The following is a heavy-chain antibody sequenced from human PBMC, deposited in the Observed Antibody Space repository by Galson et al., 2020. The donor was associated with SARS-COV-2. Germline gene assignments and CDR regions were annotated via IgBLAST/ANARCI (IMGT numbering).Heavy chain of an antibody. J-gene: IGHJ4*02. CDR3: ARDISSSWSEYYFDY. Sequence: GESLKISCKGSGYFFTSNWIGWVRQVPGKGLEWMGIIYPGDSDTRYSPSFQGQVTISADKSINTAYLQWSSLKASDTAMYYCARDISSSWSEYYFDYWGQGTLVTVSS. D-gene: IGHD6-6*01. CDR1: GYFFTSNW. CDR2: IYPGDSDT. V-gene: IGHV5-51*01.